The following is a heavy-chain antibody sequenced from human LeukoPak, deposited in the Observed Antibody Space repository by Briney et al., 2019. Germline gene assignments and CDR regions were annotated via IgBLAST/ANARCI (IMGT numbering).Heavy chain of an antibody. D-gene: IGHD5-18*01. J-gene: IGHJ4*02. V-gene: IGHV1-69*04. CDR2: IIPILGIA. CDR3: ATSTINGVDTAMALFDY. CDR1: GGTFISYA. Sequence: SVKVSCKASGGTFISYAISWVRQAPGQGLEWMGRIIPILGIANYAQKFQGRVTITADKSTSTAYMELSSLRSEDTAVYYCATSTINGVDTAMALFDYWGQGTLVTVSS.